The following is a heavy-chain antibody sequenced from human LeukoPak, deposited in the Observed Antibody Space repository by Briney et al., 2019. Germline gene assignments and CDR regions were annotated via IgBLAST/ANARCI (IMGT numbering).Heavy chain of an antibody. V-gene: IGHV4-39*07. D-gene: IGHD6-13*01. CDR1: GGSISSSSYY. CDR3: EGVGSSSWSPFDY. Sequence: SETLSLTCTVSGGSISSSSYYWGWIRQPPGKGLEWIGSIYYSGSTYYNPSLKSRVTISVDTSKNQFSLKLSSVTAADTAVYYCEGVGSSSWSPFDYWGQGTLVTVSS. J-gene: IGHJ4*02. CDR2: IYYSGST.